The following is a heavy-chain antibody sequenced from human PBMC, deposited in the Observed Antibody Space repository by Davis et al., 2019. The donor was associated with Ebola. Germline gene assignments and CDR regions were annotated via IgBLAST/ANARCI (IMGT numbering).Heavy chain of an antibody. CDR2: IYYSGST. D-gene: IGHD3-9*01. CDR1: GGSISSYY. J-gene: IGHJ4*02. CDR3: ARVSGYDILTGLTH. V-gene: IGHV4-59*01. Sequence: MPSETLSLTCTVSGGSISSYYWSWIRQPPGKGLEWIGYIYYSGSTNYNPSLRSRVTISVDTSKNQFSLKLSSVTAADTAVYYCARVSGYDILTGLTHWGQGTLVTVSP.